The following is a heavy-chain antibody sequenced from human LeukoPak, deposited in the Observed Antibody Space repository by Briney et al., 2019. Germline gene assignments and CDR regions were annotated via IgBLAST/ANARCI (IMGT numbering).Heavy chain of an antibody. CDR1: GYSISSGYY. Sequence: SETLSLTCTVSGYSISSGYYWGWIRQPPGKGLEWIGSIYHSGSTYYNPSLKSRVTISVDTSENQFSLKLSSVTAADTAVYYCARASNYYYYYMDVWGKGTTVTVSS. J-gene: IGHJ6*03. V-gene: IGHV4-38-2*02. CDR3: ARASNYYYYYMDV. D-gene: IGHD6-6*01. CDR2: IYHSGST.